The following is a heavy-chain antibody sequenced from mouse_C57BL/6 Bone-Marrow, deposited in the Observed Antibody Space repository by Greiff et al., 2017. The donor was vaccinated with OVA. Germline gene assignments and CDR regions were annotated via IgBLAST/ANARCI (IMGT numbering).Heavy chain of an antibody. Sequence: VQLQQSGPGLVKPSQSLSLTCSVTGYSITSGYYWNWIRQFPGNKLEWMGYISYDGSNNYNPSLKNRISITRDTSKNQFFLKLNSVTTEDTATYYCARDPASKFAYWGQGTLVTVSA. V-gene: IGHV3-6*01. J-gene: IGHJ3*01. CDR3: ARDPASKFAY. CDR2: ISYDGSN. CDR1: GYSITSGYY. D-gene: IGHD6-1*01.